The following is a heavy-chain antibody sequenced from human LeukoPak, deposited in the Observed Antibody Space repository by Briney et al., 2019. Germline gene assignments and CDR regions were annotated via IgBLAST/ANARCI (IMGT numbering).Heavy chain of an antibody. D-gene: IGHD2-15*01. J-gene: IGHJ4*02. CDR2: ISGSGGRT. V-gene: IGHV3-23*01. Sequence: GGSLRLSCAASGFTFSNYVMTWLRQAPGKGLEWVSAISGSGGRTAYADSVKGRFTISRDNSKNTLYLQMNSLRAEDTAVYYCASRDPCNAGLCYGLNYWGQGTLVTVSS. CDR3: ASRDPCNAGLCYGLNY. CDR1: GFTFSNYV.